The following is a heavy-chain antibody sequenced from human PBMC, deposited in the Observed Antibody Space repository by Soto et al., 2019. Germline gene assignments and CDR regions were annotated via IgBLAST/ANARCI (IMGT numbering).Heavy chain of an antibody. CDR2: LKSEAAGGTT. CDR3: SYDSSRWDY. J-gene: IGHJ4*02. V-gene: IGHV3-15*01. CDR1: GFAFSSAW. Sequence: EVQLVESGGGLVKPGGSLRLSCAASGFAFSSAWMSCVRQAPGKGLEWVGRLKSEAAGGTTDYAAPVKGRFTISRDDSKDTLYLQMNSRKTDDAAVYYCSYDSSRWDYWGLGTLVTVSS. D-gene: IGHD3-22*01.